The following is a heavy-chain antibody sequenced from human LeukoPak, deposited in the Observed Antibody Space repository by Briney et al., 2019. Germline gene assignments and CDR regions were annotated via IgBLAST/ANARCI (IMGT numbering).Heavy chain of an antibody. CDR1: GGSISGYY. V-gene: IGHV4-30-4*01. Sequence: SETLSLTCTVSGGSISGYYWSWIRQPPGKGLEWIGYIYYSGSTYYNPSLKSRVTISVDTSKNQFSLKMTSLTAADTAVYYCARDNYDSSGYYEHALDLWGQGTMVTVSS. CDR3: ARDNYDSSGYYEHALDL. CDR2: IYYSGST. D-gene: IGHD3-22*01. J-gene: IGHJ3*01.